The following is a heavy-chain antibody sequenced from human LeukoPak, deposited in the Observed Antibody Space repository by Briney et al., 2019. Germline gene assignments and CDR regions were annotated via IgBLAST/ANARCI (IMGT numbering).Heavy chain of an antibody. CDR1: GFIFSSYS. Sequence: PGGSLRLSCAASGFIFSSYSVSWVRQAPGKGLEWVSCISSSSSYIHHADSVKGRFTISRDNAKNSLYLQMNSLRAEDTAVYFCAKDFRRADYYDSSGYYRMIDYWGQGTLVTVSS. J-gene: IGHJ4*02. V-gene: IGHV3-21*01. CDR2: ISSSSSYI. D-gene: IGHD3-22*01. CDR3: AKDFRRADYYDSSGYYRMIDY.